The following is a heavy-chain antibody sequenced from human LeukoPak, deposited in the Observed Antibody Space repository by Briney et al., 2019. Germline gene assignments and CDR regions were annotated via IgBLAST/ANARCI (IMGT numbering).Heavy chain of an antibody. CDR3: ARDQEGFDY. CDR1: GYTFTSNY. Sequence: ASVKDSCTASGYTFTSNYIHWVRPAPGQGLEWMGMIYPRDGSTSYAQKFQGRVTVTRDTSTSTVQMELSGRRSEGTAVYYCARDQEGFDYWGQGTLVTVSS. V-gene: IGHV1-46*01. CDR2: IYPRDGST. J-gene: IGHJ4*02.